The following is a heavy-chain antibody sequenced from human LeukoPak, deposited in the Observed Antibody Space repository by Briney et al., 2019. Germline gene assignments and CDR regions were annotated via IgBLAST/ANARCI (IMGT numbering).Heavy chain of an antibody. CDR1: GFTFSSYG. CDR3: AKGLAYTGYDYWFDA. Sequence: GGSLRLSCAASGFTFSSYGMTWVRQAPGKGLEWVSGISGSGGSTYYADSVKGRFTISRDNSKNTLYMQMNSLRAADTAVYYCAKGLAYTGYDYWFDAWGQGTLVTVSS. V-gene: IGHV3-23*01. CDR2: ISGSGGST. J-gene: IGHJ5*02. D-gene: IGHD5-12*01.